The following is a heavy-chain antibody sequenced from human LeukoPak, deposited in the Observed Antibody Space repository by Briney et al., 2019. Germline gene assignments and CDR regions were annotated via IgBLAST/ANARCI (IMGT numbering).Heavy chain of an antibody. CDR1: GYTFTSYG. CDR3: AKGYYDSSGYSWFDP. Sequence: ASVKVSCKASGYTFTSYGISWVRQAPGQGLEWMGWISAYNGNTNYAQKLQGRVTMTTDTSTSTAYMELRSLRSDDTAVYYCAKGYYDSSGYSWFDPWGQGTLVTVSS. J-gene: IGHJ5*02. V-gene: IGHV1-18*01. D-gene: IGHD3-22*01. CDR2: ISAYNGNT.